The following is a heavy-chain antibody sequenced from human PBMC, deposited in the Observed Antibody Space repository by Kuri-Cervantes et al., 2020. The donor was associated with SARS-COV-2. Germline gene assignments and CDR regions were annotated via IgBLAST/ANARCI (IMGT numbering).Heavy chain of an antibody. CDR2: IYTSGST. CDR3: ARSMGNFWSGYYAAYYYYYMDV. D-gene: IGHD3-3*01. J-gene: IGHJ6*03. Sequence: SETLSLTCTVSGGSISSYYWSWIRQPAGKGLEWIGRIYTSGSTNYNPSLKSRVTISVDTSKNQFSLKLSSVTAADTAVYYCARSMGNFWSGYYAAYYYYYMDVWGKGTTVTVSS. CDR1: GGSISSYY. V-gene: IGHV4-4*07.